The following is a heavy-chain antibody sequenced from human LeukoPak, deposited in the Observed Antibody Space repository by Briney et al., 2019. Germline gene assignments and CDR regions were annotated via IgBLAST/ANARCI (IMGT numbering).Heavy chain of an antibody. Sequence: NPSETLSLTCAVYGGSFSGYYWSWIRQPPGKGLEWIGEINHSGSTNYNPSLKSRVTISVDTSKNQFSLKLSSVTAADTAVYYCARGPNVLRYFDWLLLWSPVFDPWGQGTLVTVSS. CDR3: ARGPNVLRYFDWLLLWSPVFDP. CDR1: GGSFSGYY. CDR2: INHSGST. V-gene: IGHV4-34*01. D-gene: IGHD3-9*01. J-gene: IGHJ5*02.